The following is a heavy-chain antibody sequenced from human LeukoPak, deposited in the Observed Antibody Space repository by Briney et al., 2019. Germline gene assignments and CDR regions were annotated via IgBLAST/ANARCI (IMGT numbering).Heavy chain of an antibody. D-gene: IGHD1-7*01. CDR2: IIPILGIA. Sequence: ASVKVSCKASGGTFSSYAISWVRQAPGQGLEWMGRIIPILGIANYAQKFQGRVTITADKSTSTAYMELRSLRSDDTAVYYCARKLAWTTRTYYGMDVWGQGTTVTVSS. CDR3: ARKLAWTTRTYYGMDV. V-gene: IGHV1-69*04. CDR1: GGTFSSYA. J-gene: IGHJ6*02.